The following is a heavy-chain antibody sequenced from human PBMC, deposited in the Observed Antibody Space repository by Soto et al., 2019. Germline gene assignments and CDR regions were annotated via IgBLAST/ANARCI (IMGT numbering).Heavy chain of an antibody. CDR1: GCTFTSYY. V-gene: IGHV1-46*01. D-gene: IGHD2-15*01. Sequence: ASVKVSCKASGCTFTSYYMHWVRQAPGQGLEWMGIINPSGGSTSYAQKFQGRVTMTRDTSTSTVYMELSSLRSEDTAVYYCARDSVVVAALYYFDYWGQGTLVTVSS. J-gene: IGHJ4*02. CDR2: INPSGGST. CDR3: ARDSVVVAALYYFDY.